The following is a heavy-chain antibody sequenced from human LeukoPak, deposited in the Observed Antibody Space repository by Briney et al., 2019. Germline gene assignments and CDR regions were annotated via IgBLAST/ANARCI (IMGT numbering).Heavy chain of an antibody. D-gene: IGHD3-10*01. CDR1: GFTFSSYS. Sequence: GGSLRLSCAASGFTFSSYSMNWVRQAPGKGLEWVSSISSSSSYIYYADSVKGRFTISRDNAKNSLYLQMNSLRAEDAAVYYCARAPYGSGSSIDYWGQGTLVTVSS. CDR3: ARAPYGSGSSIDY. J-gene: IGHJ4*02. V-gene: IGHV3-21*01. CDR2: ISSSSSYI.